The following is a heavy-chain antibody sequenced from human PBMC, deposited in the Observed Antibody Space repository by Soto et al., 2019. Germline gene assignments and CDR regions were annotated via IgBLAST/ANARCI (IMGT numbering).Heavy chain of an antibody. CDR3: AGAFYWFDP. V-gene: IGHV4-39*01. J-gene: IGHJ5*02. CDR2: IYYSGST. Sequence: QLQLQESGPGLVKPSETLSLTCTVSGGSITSVGSYWGWIRQPPGKGLEWIGSIYYSGSTYYNPSLKSRVTISVDTSKSQSSLKLSSVTAADTAVYYCAGAFYWFDPWGQGTLVTVSS. D-gene: IGHD3-16*01. CDR1: GGSITSVGSY.